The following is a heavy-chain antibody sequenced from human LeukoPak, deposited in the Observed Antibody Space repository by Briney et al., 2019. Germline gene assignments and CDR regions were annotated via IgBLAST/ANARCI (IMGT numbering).Heavy chain of an antibody. Sequence: PSETLSLTCTVSGGSISSSSYYWGWIRQPPGKGLEWIGSIYYSGSTYYNPSLKSRVTISVDTSKNQFSLKLSSVAAADTAVYYCARRLADYYDSSGVAFDIWGQGTMVTVSS. J-gene: IGHJ3*02. CDR3: ARRLADYYDSSGVAFDI. V-gene: IGHV4-39*01. D-gene: IGHD3-22*01. CDR2: IYYSGST. CDR1: GGSISSSSYY.